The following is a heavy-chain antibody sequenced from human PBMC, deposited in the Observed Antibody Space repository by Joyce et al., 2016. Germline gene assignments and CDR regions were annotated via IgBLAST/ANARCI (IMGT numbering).Heavy chain of an antibody. Sequence: QVTLKESGPTLVKPTQTLTLTCTFSGFSRSTSGVGVGWIRQPPGKALEWLALIYWDDDKRYRSSLKSRLTITKDTSKNQVVLTMTNMDPVDTATYYCAHAPATDRYYGMDVWGQGTTVTVSS. CDR1: GFSRSTSGVG. CDR2: IYWDDDK. V-gene: IGHV2-5*09. CDR3: AHAPATDRYYGMDV. J-gene: IGHJ6*02. D-gene: IGHD6-25*01.